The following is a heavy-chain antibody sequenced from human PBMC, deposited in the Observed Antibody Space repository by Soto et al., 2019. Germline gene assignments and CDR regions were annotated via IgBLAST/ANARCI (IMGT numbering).Heavy chain of an antibody. V-gene: IGHV1-69*13. J-gene: IGHJ6*02. Sequence: ASSAKVSCKASGGTFSSYAMSWVRQAPAQGLEWMGWIIPIFGTANYAQKFQGRVTITADESTSTADMELSRLRSEDTAVYYCARGSKRNSYSSSSHYYYGMDVWGQGTTVTVSS. CDR3: ARGSKRNSYSSSSHYYYGMDV. CDR2: IIPIFGTA. D-gene: IGHD6-6*01. CDR1: GGTFSSYA.